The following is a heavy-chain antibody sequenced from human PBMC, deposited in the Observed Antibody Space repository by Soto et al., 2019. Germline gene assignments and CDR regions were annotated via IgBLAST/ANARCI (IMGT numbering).Heavy chain of an antibody. J-gene: IGHJ4*01. Sequence: EVQLVESGGGLVKPGGSLRLSCAASGFTFSNYGMNWVRQAPGKGLEWVSSISSSSSYMYYADSVKGRFTISRDNAKNSLYLQMNSQRAEDTAVYYCARDCSSARCYGGHFDYWGHGTLVTVSS. D-gene: IGHD2-2*01. CDR2: ISSSSSYM. CDR1: GFTFSNYG. CDR3: ARDCSSARCYGGHFDY. V-gene: IGHV3-21*01.